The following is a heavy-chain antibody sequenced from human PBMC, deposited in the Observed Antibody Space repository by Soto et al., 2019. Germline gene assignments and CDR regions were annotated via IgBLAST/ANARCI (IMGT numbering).Heavy chain of an antibody. J-gene: IGHJ4*02. CDR3: ATRHLPYCSGGTCNPFDF. Sequence: SETLSLTCTVSGGSISSYYWSWIRQPPGKGLEWIGYIYYSGSTTYNLSLKSRVTISVDTSKNQFSLKLSSVTAEDTAMYYCATRHLPYCSGGTCNPFDFWGQGTLVTVSS. D-gene: IGHD2-15*01. CDR2: IYYSGST. CDR1: GGSISSYY. V-gene: IGHV4-59*01.